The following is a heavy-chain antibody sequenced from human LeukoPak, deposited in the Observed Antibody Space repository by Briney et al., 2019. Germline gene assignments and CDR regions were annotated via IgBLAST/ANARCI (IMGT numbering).Heavy chain of an antibody. Sequence: GAVKVSCKASGDTFTSYDINWGRQATGERLEGMGWMNPNSGNTGYSQQFTGRGTMTRTTPLSTAYMELSSVKSEDTPVYYWARVSRCSTSCPTQRGGYGPNGFYYMDVWGKGTTVTVSS. J-gene: IGHJ6*03. CDR2: MNPNSGNT. D-gene: IGHD2-2*01. V-gene: IGHV1-8*01. CDR3: ARVSRCSTSCPTQRGGYGPNGFYYMDV. CDR1: GDTFTSYD.